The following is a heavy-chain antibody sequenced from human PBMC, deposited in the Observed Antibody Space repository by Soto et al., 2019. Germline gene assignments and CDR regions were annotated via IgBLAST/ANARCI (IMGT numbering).Heavy chain of an antibody. D-gene: IGHD1-1*01. CDR1: GFTFSSYG. J-gene: IGHJ4*02. CDR2: ISFDGRNK. CDR3: VKVQSWNNVGMFDY. V-gene: IGHV3-30*18. Sequence: QVQLVESGGGVVQPGRSLRLSCVASGFTFSSYGIHWVRQAPGKGLEWVADISFDGRNKYYADSVEGRFTISRDNFKDTVSLQMTSLRAEDTAVYYCVKVQSWNNVGMFDYWGQGTLVTVSS.